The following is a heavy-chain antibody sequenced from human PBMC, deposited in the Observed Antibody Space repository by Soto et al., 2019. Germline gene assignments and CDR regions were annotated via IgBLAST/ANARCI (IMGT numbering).Heavy chain of an antibody. CDR3: ARLEYYDYVWGSYRSPYYFDY. CDR2: IHYSGSA. CDR1: GGSVSSGSYY. D-gene: IGHD3-16*02. Sequence: KPSETLSLTCTVSGGSVSSGSYYWSWIRQPPGKGLEWIGYIHYSGSANYSPSLKSRVTISIDTSKNQFSLNLSSVTAADTAVYYCARLEYYDYVWGSYRSPYYFDYWGQGTLVTVSS. V-gene: IGHV4-61*01. J-gene: IGHJ4*02.